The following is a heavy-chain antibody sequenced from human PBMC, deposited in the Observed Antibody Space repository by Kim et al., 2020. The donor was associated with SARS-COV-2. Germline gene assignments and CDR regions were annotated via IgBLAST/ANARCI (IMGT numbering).Heavy chain of an antibody. Sequence: ASVKVSCKASGYTFTSYGISWVRQAPGQGLEWMGWISAYNGNTNYAQKLQGRVTMTTDTSTSTAYMELRSLRSDDTAVYYCARLPAEITSFGVANHYYYGMDVWGQRTTVTVSS. V-gene: IGHV1-18*01. J-gene: IGHJ6*02. D-gene: IGHD3-3*01. CDR3: ARLPAEITSFGVANHYYYGMDV. CDR1: GYTFTSYG. CDR2: ISAYNGNT.